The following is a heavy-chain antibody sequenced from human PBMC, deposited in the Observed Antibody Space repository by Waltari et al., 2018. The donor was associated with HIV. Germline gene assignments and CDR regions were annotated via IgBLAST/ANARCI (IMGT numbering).Heavy chain of an antibody. V-gene: IGHV3-74*03. CDR1: GFVFGSHW. CDR2: IVKVGRVI. Sequence: VESGGNVVQPGGSLRLSCTASGFVFGSHWMHWVRQSPGGGLFWVSRIVKVGRVIKYANSVKGRFTLSRDNTKEMLFLEMKSLRSEDSGIYYCVKDVAVTHYGVYYSGLDVWGQGTTVTV. D-gene: IGHD2-8*01. CDR3: VKDVAVTHYGVYYSGLDV. J-gene: IGHJ6*02.